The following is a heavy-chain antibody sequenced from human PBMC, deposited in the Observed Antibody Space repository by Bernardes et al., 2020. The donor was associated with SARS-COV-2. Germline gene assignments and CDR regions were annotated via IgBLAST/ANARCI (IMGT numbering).Heavy chain of an antibody. CDR1: GFNFSDYW. Sequence: VGSLSLSCAASGFNFSDYWMHWVRQAPGKGLVWVSRINTDGTDADYADSVKGRFTISRDNAKNTLNLQMNSLRDEDTAVYYCACLQHRISKWGQGTLVTVSS. CDR3: ACLQHRISK. V-gene: IGHV3-74*01. CDR2: INTDGTDA. J-gene: IGHJ4*02. D-gene: IGHD4-4*01.